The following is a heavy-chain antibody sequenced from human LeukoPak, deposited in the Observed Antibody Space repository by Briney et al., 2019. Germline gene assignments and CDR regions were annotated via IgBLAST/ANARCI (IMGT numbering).Heavy chain of an antibody. CDR1: VGSISRGDYY. J-gene: IGHJ4*02. CDR2: IYYSGST. V-gene: IGHV4-30-4*01. D-gene: IGHD5-12*01. CDR3: ARVWAGFRVASFDY. Sequence: SETLSLTCTVSVGSISRGDYYWRWICQPRGKGLEWFVYIYYSGSTYYTPSVKSRVIISVDKSKNQFSLKLSSVTAADTAVYYCARVWAGFRVASFDYWGQGTLVTVSS.